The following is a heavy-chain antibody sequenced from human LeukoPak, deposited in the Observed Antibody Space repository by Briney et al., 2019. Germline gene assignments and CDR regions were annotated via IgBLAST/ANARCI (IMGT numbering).Heavy chain of an antibody. CDR2: IYPSDYET. CDR1: GYTIGSFKTHL. Sequence: GEFLKISCKGSGYTIGSFKTHLSEWVRQRPGKVLERMGMIYPSDYETRFRPSFQGQVTISADKPINTAYRQWTSLTPTATRLFLFARPSSNHGRFCDSWGQGTLLSLSS. V-gene: IGHV5-51*01. J-gene: IGHJ5*02. CDR3: ARPSSNHGRFCDS. D-gene: IGHD1-14*01.